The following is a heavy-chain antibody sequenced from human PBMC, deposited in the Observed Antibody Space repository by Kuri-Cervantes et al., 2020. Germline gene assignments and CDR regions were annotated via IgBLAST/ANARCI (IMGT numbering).Heavy chain of an antibody. J-gene: IGHJ6*02. V-gene: IGHV3-48*02. CDR1: GFTFSSYS. CDR2: ISSSSSTI. D-gene: IGHD3-10*01. CDR3: ARGVKVRGVIIYYYYGMDV. Sequence: LSLTCAASGFTFSSYSMNWVRQAPGKGLEWVSSISSSSSTIYYADSVKGRFTISRDNAKNSLYLQMNSLRDEDTAVYYCARGVKVRGVIIYYYYGMDVWGQGTTVTVSS.